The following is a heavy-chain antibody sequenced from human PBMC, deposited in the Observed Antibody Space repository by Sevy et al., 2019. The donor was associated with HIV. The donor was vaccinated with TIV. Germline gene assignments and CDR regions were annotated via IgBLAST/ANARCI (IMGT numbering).Heavy chain of an antibody. D-gene: IGHD2-8*01. V-gene: IGHV3-33*01. CDR3: ATNMLHAGAYDSYFNF. CDR1: QFNFDTYA. J-gene: IGHJ4*02. Sequence: GGCLRLSCVASQFNFDTYAIHWVRQAPGKGLEWLAMIWYDGSSKDYAESVKGRFAISRDNSQNRAFLQMNSLRAEDTSVYIYATNMLHAGAYDSYFNFWGQGSLVTVSS. CDR2: IWYDGSSK.